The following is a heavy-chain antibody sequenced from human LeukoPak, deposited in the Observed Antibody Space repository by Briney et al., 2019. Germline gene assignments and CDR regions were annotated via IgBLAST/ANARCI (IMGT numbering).Heavy chain of an antibody. CDR3: ARSTSWIPHIPIYWFDP. CDR1: GYTFSSYS. V-gene: IGHV1-18*01. CDR2: ISGYNGNT. D-gene: IGHD5-18*01. J-gene: IGHJ5*02. Sequence: ASVKVSCKASGYTFSSYSISWVRQAPGQGLEWMGWISGYNGNTKYVQKLQGRVTMTTDTSTSTAYMELRSLRSDDTAVYYCARSTSWIPHIPIYWFDPWGQGTLVTVSS.